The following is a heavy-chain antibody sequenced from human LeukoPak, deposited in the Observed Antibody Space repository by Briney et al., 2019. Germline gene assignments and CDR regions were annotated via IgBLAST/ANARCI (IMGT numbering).Heavy chain of an antibody. Sequence: PSETLSLTCAVYGGSFSGYYWTWIRQSPGKGLEGRGEISHSGGSNYNPSLKSRGTISVDTSKNQFSLKVRSVTAEDTALYYCARVGGDIIGVPDTRRRAPDVDFWGRGTLATVSS. D-gene: IGHD2-2*01. J-gene: IGHJ4*02. V-gene: IGHV4-34*01. CDR1: GGSFSGYY. CDR2: ISHSGGS. CDR3: ARVGGDIIGVPDTRRRAPDVDF.